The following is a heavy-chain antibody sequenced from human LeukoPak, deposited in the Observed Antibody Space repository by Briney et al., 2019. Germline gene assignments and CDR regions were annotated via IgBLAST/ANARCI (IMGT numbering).Heavy chain of an antibody. CDR2: IKQDGSEK. D-gene: IGHD1-26*01. J-gene: IGHJ4*02. CDR3: ASSSGSYFGYAGTFDY. Sequence: GGSLRLSCAASGFTFSSYWMSWVRQAPGKGLEWVANIKQDGSEKYYVDSVKGRFTISRDNAKNSLYLQMNSLRAEDAAVYYCASSSGSYFGYAGTFDYWGQGTLVTVSS. CDR1: GFTFSSYW. V-gene: IGHV3-7*01.